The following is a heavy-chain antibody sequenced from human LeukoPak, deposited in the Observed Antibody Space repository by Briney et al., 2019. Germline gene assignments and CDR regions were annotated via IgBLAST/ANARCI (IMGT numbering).Heavy chain of an antibody. Sequence: GASVKVSCKASGYTFTGYYMHWVRQAPGQGLGWMGWISAYNGNTNYAQKLQGRVTMTTDTSTSTAYMELRSLRSDDTAVYYCARGVSEQQLVNFLNYYYYYYMDVWGKGTTVTISS. D-gene: IGHD6-13*01. J-gene: IGHJ6*03. CDR3: ARGVSEQQLVNFLNYYYYYYMDV. CDR1: GYTFTGYY. V-gene: IGHV1-18*04. CDR2: ISAYNGNT.